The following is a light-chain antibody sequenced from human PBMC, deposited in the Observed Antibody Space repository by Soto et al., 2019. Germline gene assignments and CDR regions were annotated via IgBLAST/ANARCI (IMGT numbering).Light chain of an antibody. CDR3: QQYGYSPRT. Sequence: IGLKLSPGTLSLSTGERATLSCRASQSVSSNYLAWYQLKPGQAPRLLIYGASSRATGIPDRFSGSGSGTDFTLTISSLDPEDFAVYFCQQYGYSPRTFGQGTKVDIK. J-gene: IGKJ1*01. CDR2: GAS. CDR1: QSVSSNY. V-gene: IGKV3-20*01.